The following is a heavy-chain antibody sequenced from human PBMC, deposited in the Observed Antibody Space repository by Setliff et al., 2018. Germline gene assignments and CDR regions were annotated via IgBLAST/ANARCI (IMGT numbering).Heavy chain of an antibody. D-gene: IGHD3-3*01. V-gene: IGHV3-23*01. CDR2: ISGSGSST. CDR3: ARDSRARITIFGVVIPNAFDY. CDR1: GFTVSTNY. Sequence: PGGSLRLSCAASGFTVSTNYMSWVRQAPGKGLEWVSAISGSGSSTYYADSVKGRFTISRDNSKNTLYLQMNSLRAEDTAVYYCARDSRARITIFGVVIPNAFDYWGQGTLVTVSS. J-gene: IGHJ4*02.